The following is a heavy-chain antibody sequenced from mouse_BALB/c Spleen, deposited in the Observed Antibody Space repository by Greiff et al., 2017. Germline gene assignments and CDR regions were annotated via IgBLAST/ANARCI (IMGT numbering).Heavy chain of an antibody. J-gene: IGHJ1*01. CDR2: ISNGGGST. CDR3: ARAYKYDTGNFDV. D-gene: IGHD2-14*01. Sequence: EVQVVESGGGLVQPGGSLKLSCAASGFTFSSYTMSWVRQTPEKRLEWVAYISNGGGSTYYPDTVKGRFTISRDNAKNTLYLQMSSLKSEDTAMYYCARAYKYDTGNFDVWGAGTTVTVSS. V-gene: IGHV5-12-2*01. CDR1: GFTFSSYT.